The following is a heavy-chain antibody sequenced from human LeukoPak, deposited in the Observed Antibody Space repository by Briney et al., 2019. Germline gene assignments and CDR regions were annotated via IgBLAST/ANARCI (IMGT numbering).Heavy chain of an antibody. J-gene: IGHJ4*02. CDR1: GGSITSYY. CDR2: VSDGGRT. D-gene: IGHD1-14*01. V-gene: IGHV4-4*07. Sequence: TETLSLTCSVSGGSITSYYWSWIRQPAGKGLEWIGHVSDGGRTNYSPSLRSRVSISVDTSKNPFSLKLNSVTAADTAVYFCARAITTFDDWGQGTLVTVSS. CDR3: ARAITTFDD.